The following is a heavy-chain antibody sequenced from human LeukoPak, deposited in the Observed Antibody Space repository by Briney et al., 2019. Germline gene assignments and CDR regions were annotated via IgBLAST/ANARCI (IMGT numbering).Heavy chain of an antibody. V-gene: IGHV1-18*01. J-gene: IGHJ2*01. D-gene: IGHD1-14*01. CDR2: ISAYNSNT. CDR1: GYTFTSYG. CDR3: ARDPETWYFDL. Sequence: GASVKVSCKASGYTFTSYGINWVRQAPGQGLEWMGWISAYNSNTNYAQKLQGRVTMTTDTSTSTAYMELRSLRSDDAAVYYCARDPETWYFDLWGRGTLVTASS.